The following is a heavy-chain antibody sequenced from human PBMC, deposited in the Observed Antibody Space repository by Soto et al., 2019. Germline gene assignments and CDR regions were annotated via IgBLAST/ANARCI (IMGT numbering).Heavy chain of an antibody. D-gene: IGHD6-19*01. CDR2: ISYDGSNK. V-gene: IGHV3-30*03. CDR1: GFTFSSYG. Sequence: GGSLRLSCAASGFTFSSYGMHWVRQAPGEGLEWVALISYDGSNKYYADSVKGRFTISRDYSKNTLYLQMNSLRAEDTAVYYCAREEGYWLVNGYYYGMDVWGQGTTVTVSS. J-gene: IGHJ6*02. CDR3: AREEGYWLVNGYYYGMDV.